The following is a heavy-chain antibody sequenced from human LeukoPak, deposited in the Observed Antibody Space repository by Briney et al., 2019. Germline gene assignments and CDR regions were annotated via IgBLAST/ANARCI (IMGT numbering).Heavy chain of an antibody. CDR2: ISSSSTYI. V-gene: IGHV3-21*01. D-gene: IGHD2-15*01. Sequence: PGGSLRLSCAASGFTFSSYSMNWVRQAPGKGLEWVSSISSSSTYIHYADSVKGRFTISRDNAKKSLYLQMNSLRAEDTAVCYCARTLCSGDNCYFVYYYYMDVWGKGTTVTISS. J-gene: IGHJ6*03. CDR1: GFTFSSYS. CDR3: ARTLCSGDNCYFVYYYYMDV.